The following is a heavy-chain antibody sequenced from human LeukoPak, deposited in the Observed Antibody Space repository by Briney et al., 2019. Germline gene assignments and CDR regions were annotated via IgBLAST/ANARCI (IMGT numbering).Heavy chain of an antibody. CDR2: LYSDGIT. V-gene: IGHV3-53*01. J-gene: IGHJ4*02. Sequence: GGSLRLSCAASGFTFSNAWMTWVRQAPGKGLEWVSILYSDGITFYADSVKGRFSISRDNSKNTLYLQMNSLRAEDTAVYYCVRGSYYDSSGYYYQNWGQGTLLTVSS. D-gene: IGHD3-22*01. CDR3: VRGSYYDSSGYYYQN. CDR1: GFTFSNAW.